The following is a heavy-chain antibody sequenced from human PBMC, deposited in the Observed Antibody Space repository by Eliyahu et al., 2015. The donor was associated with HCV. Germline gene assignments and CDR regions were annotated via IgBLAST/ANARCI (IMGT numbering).Heavy chain of an antibody. CDR2: ISDTGST. Sequence: QLQLQESGPGLVKPSETLSLTCTXSGDSISXYYXXWIRQPPGXGLEYIGYISDTGSTNYNPSLKSRVTISVDTTKNQFSLKLNSLSAADTAVYYCAAFWGGSWTDSWYFDLWGRGTPVTVSS. J-gene: IGHJ2*01. CDR3: AAFWGGSWTDSWYFDL. D-gene: IGHD6-13*01. V-gene: IGHV4-59*01. CDR1: GDSISXYY.